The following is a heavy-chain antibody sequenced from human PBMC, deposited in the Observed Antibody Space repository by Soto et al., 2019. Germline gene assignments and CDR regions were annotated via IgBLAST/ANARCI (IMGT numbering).Heavy chain of an antibody. D-gene: IGHD3-22*01. J-gene: IGHJ3*02. Sequence: QVQLVQSGAEVKKPGSSVKVSCKASGGTFSSYAISWVRQAPGQGLEWMGGIIPIFGTANYAQKFQGRVTITADESTSKAYMELSSLRSEDTAVYYCARDVGHYYDSSGYYQSDAFDIWGQGTMVTVSS. V-gene: IGHV1-69*01. CDR2: IIPIFGTA. CDR1: GGTFSSYA. CDR3: ARDVGHYYDSSGYYQSDAFDI.